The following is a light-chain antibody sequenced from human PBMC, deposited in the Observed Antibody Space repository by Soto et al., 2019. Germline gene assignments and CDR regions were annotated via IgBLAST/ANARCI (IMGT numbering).Light chain of an antibody. Sequence: QSALTQPPSVSGAPGQRVTISCTGSSSNIGAGYDVHWYQQLPGTAPKLLIYGNSNRPSGVPDRFSGSKSGTSASLAITGLQAEDEADYYCQSYDSRLSGSRVFGGGTQLTV. CDR3: QSYDSRLSGSRV. V-gene: IGLV1-40*01. J-gene: IGLJ2*01. CDR1: SSNIGAGYD. CDR2: GNS.